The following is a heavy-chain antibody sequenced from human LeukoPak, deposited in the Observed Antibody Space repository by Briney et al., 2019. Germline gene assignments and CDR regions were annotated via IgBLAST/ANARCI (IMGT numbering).Heavy chain of an antibody. CDR2: ISPSGSSI. Sequence: GGSLRLSCAASGFTFSSYWMNWTRQAPGKGPELVSYISPSGSSIFYVDSVKGRFTISRDNAKNSLYLQMNSLRAEDTALYYCAKGRVVAVAEFDYWGQGTLVTVSS. CDR1: GFTFSSYW. J-gene: IGHJ4*02. V-gene: IGHV3-21*05. D-gene: IGHD6-19*01. CDR3: AKGRVVAVAEFDY.